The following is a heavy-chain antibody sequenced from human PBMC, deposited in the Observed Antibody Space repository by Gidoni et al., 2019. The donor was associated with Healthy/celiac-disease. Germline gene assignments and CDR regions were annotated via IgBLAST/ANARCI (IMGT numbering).Heavy chain of an antibody. CDR3: ARGAYSSCWYGGYWFDP. CDR2: IYTSGSN. J-gene: IGHJ5*02. D-gene: IGHD6-19*01. CDR1: GCSISSDY. V-gene: IGHV4-4*07. Sequence: QVQLQESGPGLVKPSETLSLTCTVSGCSISSDYWSWIRQPAGKGLEWIGRIYTSGSNNYNPSLKSRVTMSVDTSKNQFSLKLSSVTAADTAVYYCARGAYSSCWYGGYWFDPWGQGTLVTVSS.